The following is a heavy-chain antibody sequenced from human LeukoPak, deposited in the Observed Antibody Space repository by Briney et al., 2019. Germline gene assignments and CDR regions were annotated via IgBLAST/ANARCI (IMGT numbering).Heavy chain of an antibody. CDR2: INQDGSEK. J-gene: IGHJ4*02. V-gene: IGHV3-7*01. Sequence: QSGGSLRLSCAVSGLIFRSYWMSWVRQAPGKGLEWVANINQDGSEKYFVDSVKGRFTISRDNAKNSLHLQMNTLRAEDTAVYYCARERDGRFFDYWGQGTLVTVPS. CDR3: ARERDGRFFDY. CDR1: GLIFRSYW. D-gene: IGHD5-24*01.